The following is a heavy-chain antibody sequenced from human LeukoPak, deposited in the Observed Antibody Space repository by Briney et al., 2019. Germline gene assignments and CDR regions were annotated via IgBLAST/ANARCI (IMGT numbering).Heavy chain of an antibody. CDR3: ARCRVNYYYYMDV. CDR1: GYTFTSYG. CDR2: IIPIFGTA. D-gene: IGHD4-23*01. Sequence: SVKVSCKASGYTFTSYGISWVRQAPGQGFEWMGGIIPIFGTANYAQKFQGRVTITADKSTSTAYMELSSLRSEDTAVYYCARCRVNYYYYMDVWGKGTTVTVSS. V-gene: IGHV1-69*06. J-gene: IGHJ6*03.